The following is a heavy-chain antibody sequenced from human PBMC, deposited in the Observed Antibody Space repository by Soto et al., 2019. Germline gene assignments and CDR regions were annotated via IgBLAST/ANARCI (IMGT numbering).Heavy chain of an antibody. V-gene: IGHV3-23*01. CDR2: ISGSGGST. J-gene: IGHJ6*02. CDR3: AKDPLWNYKDYYYYYGMDV. Sequence: PGGSLRLSCAASGFTFSSYAMSWVRQAPGKGLEWVSAISGSGGSTYYADSVKGRFTISRDNSKNTLYLQMNSLRAEDTAIYYCAKDPLWNYKDYYYYYGMDVWGQGTTVTVSS. D-gene: IGHD1-7*01. CDR1: GFTFSSYA.